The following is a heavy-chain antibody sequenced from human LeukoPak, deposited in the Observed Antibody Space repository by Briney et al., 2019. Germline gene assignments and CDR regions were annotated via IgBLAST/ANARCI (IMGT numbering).Heavy chain of an antibody. Sequence: QPGGSLRPSCAASGFTFSGYSMTWVRRAPGKGLEWVSYISSTSSIILYGDSVKGRFTISRDNDKKSLYLQMNSLGAEDTAMYYCARESAYAFDYWGQGILVTVSS. CDR2: ISSTSSII. V-gene: IGHV3-48*01. J-gene: IGHJ4*02. D-gene: IGHD5-12*01. CDR3: ARESAYAFDY. CDR1: GFTFSGYS.